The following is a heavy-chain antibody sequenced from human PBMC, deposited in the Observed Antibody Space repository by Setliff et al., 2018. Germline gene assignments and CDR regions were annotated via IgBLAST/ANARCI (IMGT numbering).Heavy chain of an antibody. CDR3: ARRNFYYDSSGFALYYYYMDV. J-gene: IGHJ6*03. CDR1: GYPFTNYG. CDR2: ISTYNVNT. D-gene: IGHD3-22*01. V-gene: IGHV1-18*01. Sequence: ASVKVSCKAPGYPFTNYGITWVRQAPGQGLEWLGWISTYNVNTTYAQKLQDRVTMTTDTSTSTAYMELRSLRSDDTAVYCCARRNFYYDSSGFALYYYYMDVWGKGTTVTVSS.